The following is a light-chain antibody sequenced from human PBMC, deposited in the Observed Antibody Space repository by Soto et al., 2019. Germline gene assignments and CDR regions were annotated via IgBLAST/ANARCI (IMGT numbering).Light chain of an antibody. CDR2: KAS. CDR1: QSISTW. J-gene: IGKJ1*01. Sequence: IQINQYPSTLSASVGDRVTIACRAGQSISTWLAWYQQEPGKAPKLLIHKASSLQSGVPSRFSGSGSGTDFTLTISSMHPDDFANYYCQQYNSYSQTFGQGTKVDIK. V-gene: IGKV1-5*03. CDR3: QQYNSYSQT.